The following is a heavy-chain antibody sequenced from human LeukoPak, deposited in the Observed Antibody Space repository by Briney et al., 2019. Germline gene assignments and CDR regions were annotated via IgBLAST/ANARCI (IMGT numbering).Heavy chain of an antibody. CDR2: ISAYNGNT. Sequence: ASVKVSCKASGYTFTSYGISWVRQAPGQGLEWMGWISAYNGNTNYAQKLQDRVTMTTDTSTSTAYMELRSLRSDDTAVYYCARLGSTGYSSGWSPAPYYYYGMDVWGQGTTVTVSS. CDR3: ARLGSTGYSSGWSPAPYYYYGMDV. CDR1: GYTFTSYG. D-gene: IGHD6-19*01. V-gene: IGHV1-18*01. J-gene: IGHJ6*02.